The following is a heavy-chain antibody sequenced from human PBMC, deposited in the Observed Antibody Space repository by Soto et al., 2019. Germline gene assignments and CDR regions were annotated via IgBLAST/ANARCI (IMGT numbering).Heavy chain of an antibody. CDR2: SIHHSGST. J-gene: IGHJ6*02. D-gene: IGHD6-19*01. V-gene: IGHV4-34*01. CDR1: GGSFSGYY. CDR3: ARFGGWGLRGARQWLVRSDYYDMDV. Sequence: KPSETLSLTCAVYGGSFSGYYWSWIRQPPGKGLEWIGESIHHSGSTNYNPSLKSRVTISVDTSKNQFSLNVSSVTAADTAVYYCARFGGWGLRGARQWLVRSDYYDMDVWGQGTTVTVSS.